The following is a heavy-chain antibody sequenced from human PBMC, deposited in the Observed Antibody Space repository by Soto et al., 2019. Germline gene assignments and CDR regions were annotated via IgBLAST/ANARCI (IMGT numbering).Heavy chain of an antibody. Sequence: GGSLRLSCAAFGFTFSSYAMSWVRQAPGKGLEWVAGIGGGGSYKYYADSVKGRFTISKDNSKNTLYLQMNSLRAEDTAVYYCAREKLVPAAESWFDPWGQGTLVTVSS. V-gene: IGHV3-23*01. CDR2: IGGGGSYK. CDR3: AREKLVPAAESWFDP. CDR1: GFTFSSYA. J-gene: IGHJ5*02. D-gene: IGHD2-2*01.